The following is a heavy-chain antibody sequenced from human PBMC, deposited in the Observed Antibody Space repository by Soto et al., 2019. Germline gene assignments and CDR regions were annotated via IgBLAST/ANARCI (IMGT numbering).Heavy chain of an antibody. Sequence: QVQLVQSGAEVKKPGASVKVSCKASGYTFTSYGISWVRQAPGQGLEWMGWISAYNGNTNYAQKLQGRVTMTTDTSTSTARMERSSLRSDDTAVYYGARDRSGSWYLGDYWGPGTLFTVAS. CDR2: ISAYNGNT. V-gene: IGHV1-18*01. J-gene: IGHJ4*02. CDR1: GYTFTSYG. CDR3: ARDRSGSWYLGDY. D-gene: IGHD6-13*01.